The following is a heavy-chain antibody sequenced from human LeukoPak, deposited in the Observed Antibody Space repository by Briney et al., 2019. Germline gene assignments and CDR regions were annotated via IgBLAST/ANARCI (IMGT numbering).Heavy chain of an antibody. CDR2: ISWNSGSI. J-gene: IGHJ4*02. Sequence: PGGSLRLSCAASGFTFDDYAMHWVRQAPGKGLEWVSGISWNSGSIGYADSVKGRFTISRDNAKNSLYLQMNSLRAEDTALYYCVKDLYGDYGEYYFDYWGQGTLVTVSS. CDR3: VKDLYGDYGEYYFDY. D-gene: IGHD4-17*01. V-gene: IGHV3-9*01. CDR1: GFTFDDYA.